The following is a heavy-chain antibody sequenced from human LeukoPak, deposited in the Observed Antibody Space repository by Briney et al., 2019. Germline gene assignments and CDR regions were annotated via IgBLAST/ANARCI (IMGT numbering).Heavy chain of an antibody. D-gene: IGHD3-3*01. CDR2: MNPNSGNT. J-gene: IGHJ6*03. V-gene: IGHV1-8*03. Sequence: ASVKVSCKASGYTFTSYDINWVRQATGQGLEWMGWMNPNSGNTGYAQKFQGRVTITRNTSISTAYMELSSLRSEDTAVYCCAREKGYDFWSGSPYYYYYMDVWGKGTTVTVSS. CDR3: AREKGYDFWSGSPYYYYYMDV. CDR1: GYTFTSYD.